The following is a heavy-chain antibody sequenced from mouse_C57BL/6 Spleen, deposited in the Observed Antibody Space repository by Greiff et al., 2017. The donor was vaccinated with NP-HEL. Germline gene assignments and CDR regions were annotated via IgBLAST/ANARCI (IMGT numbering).Heavy chain of an antibody. Sequence: EVQLQQSGAELVRPGASVKLSCTASGFNIKDDYMHWVKQRPEQGLEWIGWIDPENGDTEYASKFQGKATITADTSSNTACLQLSSLTSEDTAVYYCTTGYDYGDGGFAYWGQRTLVTVSA. CDR2: IDPENGDT. V-gene: IGHV14-4*01. CDR3: TTGYDYGDGGFAY. CDR1: GFNIKDDY. J-gene: IGHJ3*01. D-gene: IGHD2-4*01.